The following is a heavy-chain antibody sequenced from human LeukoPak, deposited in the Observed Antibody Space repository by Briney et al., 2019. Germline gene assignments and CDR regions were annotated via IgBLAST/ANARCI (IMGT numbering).Heavy chain of an antibody. CDR1: GGSISGYY. Sequence: SEALSLTCTVSGGSISGYYWSWIRQPAGKGLEWIGHIYTSGTTSYNPSLKSRVTVSLDTSKNQFSLKLISVTAADTAMYFCAREEMPGKFDYWGQGILVTVSS. CDR3: AREEMPGKFDY. D-gene: IGHD1-26*01. CDR2: IYTSGTT. V-gene: IGHV4-4*07. J-gene: IGHJ4*02.